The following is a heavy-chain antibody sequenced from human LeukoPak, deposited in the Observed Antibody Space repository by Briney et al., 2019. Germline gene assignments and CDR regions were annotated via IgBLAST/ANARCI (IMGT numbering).Heavy chain of an antibody. V-gene: IGHV3-48*01. J-gene: IGHJ3*02. D-gene: IGHD3-22*01. CDR3: ARDHHRRLYDSQARDTFDI. CDR2: ISSSSSTI. CDR1: GFTFSSYS. Sequence: GGSLRLSCAASGFTFSSYSMDWVRQAPGKGLEWVSYISSSSSTIYYADSVKGRFTISRDNAKNSMYLQMNSLRAEDTAVYYCARDHHRRLYDSQARDTFDIWGQGTMVTVSS.